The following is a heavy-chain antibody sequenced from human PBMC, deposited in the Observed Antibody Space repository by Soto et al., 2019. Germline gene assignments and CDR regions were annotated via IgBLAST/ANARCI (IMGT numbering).Heavy chain of an antibody. CDR2: IYPGDSDT. Sequence: GESLKISCKGSGYSFTSYWIGWVRQMPGKGLEWMGIIYPGDSDTRYSPSFQGQVTISADKSISTAYLQWSSLKASDTAMYYCARRTIDFRIAVAEEWFDPWGQGTLVTVSS. V-gene: IGHV5-51*01. CDR1: GYSFTSYW. D-gene: IGHD6-19*01. CDR3: ARRTIDFRIAVAEEWFDP. J-gene: IGHJ5*02.